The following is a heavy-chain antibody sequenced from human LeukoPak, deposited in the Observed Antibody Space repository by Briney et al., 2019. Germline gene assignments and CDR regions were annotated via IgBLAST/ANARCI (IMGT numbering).Heavy chain of an antibody. CDR3: ARGTRPTIPVAGFDY. V-gene: IGHV1-18*01. CDR1: GYTFSNYG. J-gene: IGHJ4*02. CDR2: ISAYNGNT. D-gene: IGHD6-19*01. Sequence: ASVKVSCKASGYTFSNYGISWVRQAPGQGLEWMGWISAYNGNTNLAQQLQGRVTMTIDTSTSTVYMELRSLRSDDTAVYYCARGTRPTIPVAGFDYWGQGTLVTVSS.